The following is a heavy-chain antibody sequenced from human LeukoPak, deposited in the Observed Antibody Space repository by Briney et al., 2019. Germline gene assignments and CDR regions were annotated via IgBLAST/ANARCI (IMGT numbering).Heavy chain of an antibody. V-gene: IGHV3-30-3*01. J-gene: IGHJ4*02. CDR3: ARDWNYMKY. Sequence: GRSLRLSCAASGFTFSSYAMHWVRQAPGKGLEWVAVISYDGSNKYYAGSVKGRFTISRDNSKNTLYLQMNSLRAEDTAVYYCARDWNYMKYWGQGTLVTVSS. D-gene: IGHD1-7*01. CDR2: ISYDGSNK. CDR1: GFTFSSYA.